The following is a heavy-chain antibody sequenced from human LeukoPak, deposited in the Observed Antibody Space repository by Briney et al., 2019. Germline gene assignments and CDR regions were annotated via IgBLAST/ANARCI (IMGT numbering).Heavy chain of an antibody. CDR3: GRVDSGTYTAFDY. J-gene: IGHJ4*02. CDR2: INPNSGGT. Sequence: GASVKVSCKASGYTFNTYGISWVRQAPGQGLEWMGWINPNSGGTNYAQKFQGRVTMTRDTSISTAYMELNRLKSDDTAVYYCGRVDSGTYTAFDYWGQGTLVTVSS. V-gene: IGHV1-2*02. CDR1: GYTFNTYG. D-gene: IGHD1-26*01.